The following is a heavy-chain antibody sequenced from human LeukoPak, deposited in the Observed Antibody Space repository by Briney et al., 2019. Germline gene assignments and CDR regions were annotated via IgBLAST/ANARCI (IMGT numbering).Heavy chain of an antibody. CDR2: IWYDGSNK. CDR3: ARDQGYYDSSGYRTYYYGMDV. J-gene: IGHJ6*02. V-gene: IGHV3-33*01. D-gene: IGHD3-22*01. CDR1: GFTFSSYG. Sequence: PGRSLRLSCAASGFTFSSYGMHWVRQAPGKGLEWVAVIWYDGSNKYYADSVKGRFTISRDNSKNTLYLQMNSLRAEDTAVYYCARDQGYYDSSGYRTYYYGMDVWGQGTTVTVSS.